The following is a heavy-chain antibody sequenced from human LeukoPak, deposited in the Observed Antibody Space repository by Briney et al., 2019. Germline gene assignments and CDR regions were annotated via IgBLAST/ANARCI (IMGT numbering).Heavy chain of an antibody. Sequence: SETLSLTCTVSGGSISSHYWSWIRQPPGKGLEWIGYIYYSGSTNYNSSLKSRVTISVDTSKNQFSLKLSSVTAADTAVCYCARHYDRNLVFDYWGQGTLVTVSS. V-gene: IGHV4-59*11. CDR2: IYYSGST. CDR3: ARHYDRNLVFDY. CDR1: GGSISSHY. D-gene: IGHD1-14*01. J-gene: IGHJ4*02.